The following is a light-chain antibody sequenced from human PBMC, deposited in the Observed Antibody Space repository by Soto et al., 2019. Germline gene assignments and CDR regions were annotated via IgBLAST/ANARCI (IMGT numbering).Light chain of an antibody. V-gene: IGKV3-15*01. J-gene: IGKJ1*01. Sequence: EVVMTQSPATLSVSPGESATLSCRASQSVGSNLAWYQQKPGQPPRLFLYGTSTRATGIPARISGSGSGTEFTLTISSLQSEDFAVYYCQQHNDWPRTFGQGTKVEI. CDR1: QSVGSN. CDR2: GTS. CDR3: QQHNDWPRT.